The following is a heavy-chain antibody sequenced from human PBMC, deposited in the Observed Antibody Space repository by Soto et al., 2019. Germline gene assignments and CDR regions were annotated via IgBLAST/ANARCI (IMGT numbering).Heavy chain of an antibody. V-gene: IGHV4-59*01. CDR1: GDFINNFY. CDR3: ARKIYGSSRIYLDAYDI. J-gene: IGHJ3*02. CDR2: ISYTGAT. D-gene: IGHD3-22*01. Sequence: SSDTLSLTCTVSGDFINNFYWSWIRQSPEKGLEWIGYISYTGATDYNPSLLSRVTISLDKSKNQFSLRLSSVTAADTAVYYCARKIYGSSRIYLDAYDIWGQGTMVTVSS.